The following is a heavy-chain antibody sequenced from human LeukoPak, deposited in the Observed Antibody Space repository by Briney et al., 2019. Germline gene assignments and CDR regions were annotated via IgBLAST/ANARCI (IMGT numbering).Heavy chain of an antibody. CDR1: GFTVSRNY. D-gene: IGHD6-13*01. CDR2: IYSGGST. CDR3: AREAYSSSWYYFDY. Sequence: GGSLRLSCAASGFTVSRNYMSWVRQAPGKGLEWVSVIYSGGSTYYADSVKGRFTISRDNSKNTLYLQMNSLRAEDTAVYYCAREAYSSSWYYFDYWGQGTLATVSS. V-gene: IGHV3-66*01. J-gene: IGHJ4*02.